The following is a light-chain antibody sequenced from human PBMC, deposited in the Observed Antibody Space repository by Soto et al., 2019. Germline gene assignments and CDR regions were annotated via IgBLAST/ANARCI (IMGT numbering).Light chain of an antibody. V-gene: IGLV1-40*01. J-gene: IGLJ2*01. CDR3: QSFDTRLNSVV. CDR1: SSNIGAGYD. Sequence: QSVVTQPPSASGALGQRVTISCTGSSSNIGAGYDVHWYQQFPGRAPRLLIFGNNNRPSGVPDRFSGSKSGTSASLDISGLLADYEADYYCQSFDTRLNSVVFGGGTKLTVL. CDR2: GNN.